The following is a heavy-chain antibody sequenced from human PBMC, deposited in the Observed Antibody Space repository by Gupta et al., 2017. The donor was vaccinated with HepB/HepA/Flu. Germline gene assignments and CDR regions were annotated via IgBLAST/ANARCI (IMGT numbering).Heavy chain of an antibody. CDR1: GDSISSSY. CDR2: IFVSGST. CDR3: ARGPYGGNSNFDY. Sequence: QVHLQESGPGLVKPSETLSLTCSVSGDSISSSYWSWIRQPAGKGLEWIGRIFVSGSTNYNPFLKSRVTMSVDASKNHFSLKLTSVTAADTAIYYCARGPYGGNSNFDYWGQGILVTVSS. D-gene: IGHD4-23*01. J-gene: IGHJ4*02. V-gene: IGHV4-4*07.